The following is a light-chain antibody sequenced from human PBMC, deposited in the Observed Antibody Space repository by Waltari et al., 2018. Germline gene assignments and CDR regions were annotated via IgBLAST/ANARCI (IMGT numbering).Light chain of an antibody. Sequence: EIVLTQSPGTLSLSPGERATLSCRASESVRRALAWYQQRPGQAPRLLIYDASSRATGIPDRFSGSGSGTDFSLTINRLEPEDFALYYCQHYRSLPVTFGQGTKVEIK. CDR3: QHYRSLPVT. CDR2: DAS. J-gene: IGKJ1*01. V-gene: IGKV3-20*01. CDR1: ESVRRA.